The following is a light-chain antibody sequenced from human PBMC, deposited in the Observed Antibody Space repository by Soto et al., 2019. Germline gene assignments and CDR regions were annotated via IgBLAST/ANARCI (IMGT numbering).Light chain of an antibody. J-gene: IGLJ3*02. Sequence: QSALTQPASVSGSPGQSVTISCTATTSDIGHYNYVSWYQQHPGKAPKLVIYEVSNRPLGVSSRYSGSKSGNTASLTISGLQAEDEADYYCSSYRSTITVFGGGTKVPS. V-gene: IGLV2-14*01. CDR2: EVS. CDR3: SSYRSTITV. CDR1: TSDIGHYNY.